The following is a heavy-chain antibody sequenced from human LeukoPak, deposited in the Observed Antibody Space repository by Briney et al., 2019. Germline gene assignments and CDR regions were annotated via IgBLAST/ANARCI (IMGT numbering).Heavy chain of an antibody. CDR3: ARGRAVATNVDY. V-gene: IGHV1-8*02. CDR1: GYTFTSYD. CDR2: MNPNSGNT. Sequence: ASVKVSCKASGYTFTSYDINWVRQATGQGLEWMGWMNPNSGNTGYAQKFQGRVTMTRNTSISTAYMELSSLRSEDTAVYYCARGRAVATNVDYWGQGTLVTVSS. D-gene: IGHD5-12*01. J-gene: IGHJ4*02.